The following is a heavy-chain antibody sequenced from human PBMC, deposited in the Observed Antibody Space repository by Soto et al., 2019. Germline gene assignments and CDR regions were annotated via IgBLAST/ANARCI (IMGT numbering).Heavy chain of an antibody. CDR3: ARLEYYDFWSGYYSDFDY. D-gene: IGHD3-3*01. Sequence: ASVKAACKASGYNFTSYDINWVRQATGQGLEWMGWMNPNSGNTGYAQKFQGRVTMTRNTSISTAYMELSSLRSEDTAVYYCARLEYYDFWSGYYSDFDYWGQGTLVTVSS. V-gene: IGHV1-8*01. J-gene: IGHJ4*02. CDR1: GYNFTSYD. CDR2: MNPNSGNT.